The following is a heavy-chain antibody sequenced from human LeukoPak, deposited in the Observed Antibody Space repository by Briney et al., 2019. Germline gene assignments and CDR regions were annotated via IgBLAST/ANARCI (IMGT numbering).Heavy chain of an antibody. J-gene: IGHJ4*02. Sequence: GASVKVSCKASGYTFTSYYMHWVRQAPGQGLEWMGIINPSGGSTSYAQKFQGRVTMTRDMSTSTVYMELSSLRSEDTAVYYCARDHEVAAALDYWGQGTLVTVSS. V-gene: IGHV1-46*01. CDR1: GYTFTSYY. D-gene: IGHD6-13*01. CDR3: ARDHEVAAALDY. CDR2: INPSGGST.